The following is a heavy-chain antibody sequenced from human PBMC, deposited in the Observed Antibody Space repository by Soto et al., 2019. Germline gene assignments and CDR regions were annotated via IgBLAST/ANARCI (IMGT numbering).Heavy chain of an antibody. CDR1: GFTFSSYG. CDR3: AKEIVEGHYYYYGMDV. CDR2: ISYDGSNK. Sequence: QVQLVESGGGVVQPGRSLRLSCAASGFTFSSYGMHWVRQAPSKGLEWVAVISYDGSNKYYADSVKGRFTISRDNSKNTLYLQMNSLRAEDTAVYYCAKEIVEGHYYYYGMDVWGQGTTVTVSS. D-gene: IGHD1-26*01. J-gene: IGHJ6*02. V-gene: IGHV3-30*18.